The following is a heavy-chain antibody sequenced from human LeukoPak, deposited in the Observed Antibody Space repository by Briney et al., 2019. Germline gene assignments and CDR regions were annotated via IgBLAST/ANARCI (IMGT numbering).Heavy chain of an antibody. CDR2: ISVYNGNT. CDR3: ARVEPYSNGWYSGGLDY. CDR1: GYTFSSYG. V-gene: IGHV1-18*01. Sequence: ASVKVSCKASGYTFSSYGISWVRQAPGQGLEWMGWISVYNGNTNYAQKFHGRVTMTTDTPTSTASMELRSLRSDDTAVYYCARVEPYSNGWYSGGLDYWGQGTLVTVSS. D-gene: IGHD6-19*01. J-gene: IGHJ4*02.